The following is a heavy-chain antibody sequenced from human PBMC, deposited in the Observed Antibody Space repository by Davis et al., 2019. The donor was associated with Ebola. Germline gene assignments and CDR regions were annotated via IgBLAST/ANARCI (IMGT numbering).Heavy chain of an antibody. CDR1: GGSFSGHY. CDR3: ARSATVTTTALEY. J-gene: IGHJ4*02. Sequence: PSETLSLTCAVYGGSFSGHYWRWIRQPPGKGLEWIGESNHRGRTSYNPSLKSRATISVDTSKNQFSLKVNSMTAADTAVYYCARSATVTTTALEYWGQGTLVTVSS. CDR2: SNHRGRT. V-gene: IGHV4-34*01. D-gene: IGHD4-17*01.